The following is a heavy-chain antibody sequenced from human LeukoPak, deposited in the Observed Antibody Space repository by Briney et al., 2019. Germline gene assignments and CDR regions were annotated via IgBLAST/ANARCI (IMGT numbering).Heavy chain of an antibody. D-gene: IGHD6-19*01. J-gene: IGHJ4*02. CDR2: IYYSGST. CDR3: ASLVSSGWGEDY. V-gene: IGHV4-59*08. Sequence: PSGTLSLTCAVSGGSISSYYWSWIRQPPGKGLEWIGYIYYSGSTNYNPSLKSRVTISVDTSKNQFSLKLSSVTAADTAVYYCASLVSSGWGEDYWGQGTLVTVSS. CDR1: GGSISSYY.